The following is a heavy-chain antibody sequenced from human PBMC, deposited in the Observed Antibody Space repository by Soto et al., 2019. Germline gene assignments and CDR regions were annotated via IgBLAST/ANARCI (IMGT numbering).Heavy chain of an antibody. J-gene: IGHJ4*02. CDR3: ASRDPGTSVDY. D-gene: IGHD1-7*01. Sequence: QVQLQESGPGLVKPSGTLSLTCAVSGGSFTSNNWWTWVRQPPGQGLEWIGEIYRTGSTNYNPSLMRRVTISLDKSENQFSLKVTSLTAADTAVYYCASRDPGTSVDYWGQGTLVTVSS. CDR2: IYRTGST. CDR1: GGSFTSNNW. V-gene: IGHV4-4*02.